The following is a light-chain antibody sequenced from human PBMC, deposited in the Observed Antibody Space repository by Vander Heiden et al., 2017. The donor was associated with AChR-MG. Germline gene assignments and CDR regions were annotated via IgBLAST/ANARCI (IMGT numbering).Light chain of an antibody. Sequence: EIVMTHSPATLSVSPGERATLSCTASQSVSSNLAWYQQKPGQAPRLLIYAASTRATTVPARCSGSGSGTAFTLIISSLQSEDFAIYYCQHYNDRTPWTFGQGTKLEIK. J-gene: IGKJ1*01. CDR3: QHYNDRTPWT. CDR1: QSVSSN. V-gene: IGKV3-15*01. CDR2: AAS.